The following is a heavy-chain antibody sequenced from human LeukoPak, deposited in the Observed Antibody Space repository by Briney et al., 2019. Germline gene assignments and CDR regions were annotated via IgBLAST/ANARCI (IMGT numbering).Heavy chain of an antibody. CDR1: GFTFSSYG. Sequence: GGSLRPSCAASGFTFSSYGMHWVRQAPGKGLEWVAFIRYDGSNKYYADSVKGRFTISRDNSKNTLYLQMNSLRAEDTAVYYCAKGQRLTWIQPFDYWGQGTLVTVSS. D-gene: IGHD5-18*01. J-gene: IGHJ4*02. CDR3: AKGQRLTWIQPFDY. CDR2: IRYDGSNK. V-gene: IGHV3-30*02.